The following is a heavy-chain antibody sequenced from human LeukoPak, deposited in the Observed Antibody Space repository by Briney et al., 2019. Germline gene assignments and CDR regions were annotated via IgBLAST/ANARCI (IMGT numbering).Heavy chain of an antibody. V-gene: IGHV3-48*04. J-gene: IGHJ6*04. CDR2: ISFSSSVR. CDR1: GFTFSTYT. CDR3: AELGITMIGGV. Sequence: GGSLRLSCEASGFTFSTYTMTWVRQAPGKGLEWVSYISFSSSVRYYADSVKGRFTISRDNAKNSLYLQMNSLRAEDTAVYYCAELGITMIGGVWGKGTTVTISS. D-gene: IGHD3-10*02.